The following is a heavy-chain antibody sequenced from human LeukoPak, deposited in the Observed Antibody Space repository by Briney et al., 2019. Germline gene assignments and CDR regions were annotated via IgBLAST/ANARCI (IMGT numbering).Heavy chain of an antibody. CDR1: GGSFSGYY. V-gene: IGHV4-34*01. D-gene: IGHD2-21*02. CDR3: AYRAYCGGDCYFDY. CDR2: INHSGST. Sequence: SETLSLTRAVYGGSFSGYYWSWIRQPPGKGLEWIGEINHSGSTNYNPSLKSRVTISVDTSKNQFSLKLSSVTAADTAVYYCAYRAYCGGDCYFDYWGQGTLVTVSS. J-gene: IGHJ4*02.